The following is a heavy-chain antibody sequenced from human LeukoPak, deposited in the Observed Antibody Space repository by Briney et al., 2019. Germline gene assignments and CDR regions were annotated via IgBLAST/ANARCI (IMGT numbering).Heavy chain of an antibody. Sequence: PWASVKVSCKASGYTFTGYYMHWVRQAPGQGLEWMGWINPNSGGTNYAQKFQGRVTKTRDTSISTAYMELSRLRSDDTAVYYCARVQRFWSGYSNWYFDLWGRGTLVTVSS. CDR3: ARVQRFWSGYSNWYFDL. CDR1: GYTFTGYY. V-gene: IGHV1-2*02. J-gene: IGHJ2*01. CDR2: INPNSGGT. D-gene: IGHD3-3*01.